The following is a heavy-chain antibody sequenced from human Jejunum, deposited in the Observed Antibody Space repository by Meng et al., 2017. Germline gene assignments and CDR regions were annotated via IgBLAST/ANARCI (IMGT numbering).Heavy chain of an antibody. J-gene: IGHJ4*02. CDR2: ISGSGDRT. CDR1: GVTFSYA. D-gene: IGHD1-26*01. CDR3: AKSRVGATRYFDY. Sequence: EAQLLESGGGFVQPGGSLSLSCAASGVTFSYAMSWVGQAPGKGLEWVSAISGSGDRTYYADSVKGRFTISRDNSKNTLYLQMNSLRAEDTAVYYCAKSRVGATRYFDYWGQGTLVTVSS. V-gene: IGHV3-23*01.